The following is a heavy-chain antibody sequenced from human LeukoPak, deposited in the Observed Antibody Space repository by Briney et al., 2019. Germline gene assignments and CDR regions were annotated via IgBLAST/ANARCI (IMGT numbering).Heavy chain of an antibody. Sequence: PGGSLRLSCVGSGFTFSTSAMSWVRQAPGKGLEWVSAICGNGATYYAESVKGRFTISRDTSRNTLYLQMNSLRAEDTAVYNCARHSSQGTFDNWGQGALVTVSS. D-gene: IGHD2-15*01. V-gene: IGHV3-23*01. J-gene: IGHJ4*02. CDR2: ICGNGAT. CDR1: GFTFSTSA. CDR3: ARHSSQGTFDN.